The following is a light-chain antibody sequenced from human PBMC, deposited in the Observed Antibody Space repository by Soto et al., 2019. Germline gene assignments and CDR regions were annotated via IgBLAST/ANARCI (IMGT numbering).Light chain of an antibody. CDR1: QNINNY. Sequence: DIQMTQSPSSLSASVGDRVTITCQASQNINNYLNWYQQKPGRAPKLLIYDASNLEAGVPSRFRGSGSGTDFTFTISRLQSEDFAVYYCQQYNTWPHTFGQGTKLKIK. J-gene: IGKJ2*01. CDR2: DAS. V-gene: IGKV1-33*01. CDR3: QQYNTWPHT.